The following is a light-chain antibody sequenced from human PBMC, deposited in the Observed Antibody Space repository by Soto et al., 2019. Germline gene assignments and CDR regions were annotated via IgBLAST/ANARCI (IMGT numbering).Light chain of an antibody. J-gene: IGLJ2*01. CDR2: EVS. CDR1: SSDVGGYNY. CDR3: SSYSSANTVI. Sequence: QSVLTQPASVSGFPGQSITISCTGTSSDVGGYNYVSWYQQHPGKAPRLMIYEVSSRPSGVSNRFSGSKSGNTASLTISGLQAEDEAQYYCSSYSSANTVIFGGGTKLTVL. V-gene: IGLV2-14*01.